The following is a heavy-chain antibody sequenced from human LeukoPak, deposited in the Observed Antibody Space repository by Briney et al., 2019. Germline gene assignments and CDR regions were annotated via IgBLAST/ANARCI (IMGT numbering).Heavy chain of an antibody. V-gene: IGHV5-51*01. CDR2: IYPGDSDT. CDR1: GYSFTSYW. D-gene: IGHD3-22*01. J-gene: IGHJ4*02. CDR3: ARQTYYYDSSGYNSDY. Sequence: GESLKISCKASGYSFTSYWIGWVRQMPGKGLEWMGIIYPGDSDTRYSPSFQGQVTISADKSISTAYLQWSSLKASDTAMYYCARQTYYYDSSGYNSDYWGQGTLVTVSS.